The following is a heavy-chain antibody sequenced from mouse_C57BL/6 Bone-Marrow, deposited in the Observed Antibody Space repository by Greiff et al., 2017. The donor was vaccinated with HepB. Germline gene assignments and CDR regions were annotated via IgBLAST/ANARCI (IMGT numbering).Heavy chain of an antibody. V-gene: IGHV5-6*02. CDR2: ISSGGSYT. J-gene: IGHJ2*01. Sequence: DVKLVESGGDLVKPGGSLKLSCAASGFTFSSYGMSWVRQTPDKRLEWVATISSGGSYTYYPDSVKGRFTISRDNAKNTLYLQMSSLKSEDTAMYYCARLDSSGYVDYWGQGTNLTVSS. CDR1: GFTFSSYG. D-gene: IGHD3-2*02. CDR3: ARLDSSGYVDY.